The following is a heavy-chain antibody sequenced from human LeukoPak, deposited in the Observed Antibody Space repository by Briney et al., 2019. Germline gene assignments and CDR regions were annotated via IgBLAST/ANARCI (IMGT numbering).Heavy chain of an antibody. V-gene: IGHV4-59*01. CDR2: IYYSGST. CDR1: GGSISSYY. Sequence: PSETLSLTCTVSGGSISSYYWSWIRQPPGKGLEWIGYIYYSGSTNYNPSLKSRVTISVEKCKKQCSLKLRDVTAADTAVYYCARAPYYYDSSGYSTSYYGMDVWGQGTTVTVSS. CDR3: ARAPYYYDSSGYSTSYYGMDV. J-gene: IGHJ6*02. D-gene: IGHD3-22*01.